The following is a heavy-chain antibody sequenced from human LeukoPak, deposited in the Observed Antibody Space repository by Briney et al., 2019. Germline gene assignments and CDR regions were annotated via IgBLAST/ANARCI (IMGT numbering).Heavy chain of an antibody. Sequence: SETLSLTCTVSGASISSDAYYWSWIRQHPGKGLEWIGYIYYTGSTYYNPSLLSRMTISVDTSKNQFSLNLSSVTAADTAVYYCARGARDGYNSPPAPNDLWGQGTLVTVSS. CDR2: IYYTGST. CDR1: GASISSDAYY. CDR3: ARGARDGYNSPPAPNDL. J-gene: IGHJ5*02. D-gene: IGHD5-24*01. V-gene: IGHV4-31*03.